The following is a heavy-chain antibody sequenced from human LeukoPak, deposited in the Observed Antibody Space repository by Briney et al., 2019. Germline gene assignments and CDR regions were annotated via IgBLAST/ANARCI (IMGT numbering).Heavy chain of an antibody. D-gene: IGHD6-6*01. V-gene: IGHV3-30*02. CDR3: ARSILPTSGEDY. Sequence: GGSLRLSCAASGFTFSSYGMHWVRQAPGKGLEWVAFIRYDGSNKYYADSVKGRFTISRDNSKNTLYLQMNSLRADDTAVYYCARSILPTSGEDYWGQGTLVTVSS. J-gene: IGHJ4*02. CDR1: GFTFSSYG. CDR2: IRYDGSNK.